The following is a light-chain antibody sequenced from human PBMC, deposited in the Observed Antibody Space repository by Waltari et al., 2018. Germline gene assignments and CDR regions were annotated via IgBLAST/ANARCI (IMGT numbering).Light chain of an antibody. CDR3: CSQSSFNGVI. V-gene: IGLV2-14*03. J-gene: IGLJ2*01. CDR2: DVN. CDR1: SSDVGGDDS. Sequence: QSALTQPASVSGSPGQSITISCTGSSSDVGGDDSVSWYQYHPGQAPKVIIYDVNNRPSGVSDRFSGSKSGNTASLTISGLQAEDEADYYCCSQSSFNGVIFGGGTKLTVL.